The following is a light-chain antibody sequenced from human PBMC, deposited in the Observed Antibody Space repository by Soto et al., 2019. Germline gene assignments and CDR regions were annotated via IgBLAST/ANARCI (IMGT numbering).Light chain of an antibody. CDR3: QKYNSAPFT. Sequence: DIQMTQSPTSLSASVGDRVTITCRASQAISNYLTWYQQKPGQVPNLLIYAASTLHSGVPSRFSGSGSGTDFPLTISRLQPEDVATYYCQKYNSAPFTFGPGTKVQIK. V-gene: IGKV1-27*01. CDR2: AAS. J-gene: IGKJ3*01. CDR1: QAISNY.